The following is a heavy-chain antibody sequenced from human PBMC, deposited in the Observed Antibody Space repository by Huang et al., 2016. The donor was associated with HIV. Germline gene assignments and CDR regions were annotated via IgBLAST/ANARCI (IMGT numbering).Heavy chain of an antibody. CDR2: KSDDGSNK. V-gene: IGHV3-30*03. J-gene: IGHJ1*01. CDR3: ALKGDSSGWEYFRH. Sequence: QVQLVESGGGVVQPGRSLRLSCAASGFIFSNYGMHWVRQGTGKGRDWVECKSDDGSNKYYTDSVKGRFSISRDNSKNTLYLQMNSLRAEDTAVYYCALKGDSSGWEYFRHWGQGTLVTVSS. D-gene: IGHD6-19*01. CDR1: GFIFSNYG.